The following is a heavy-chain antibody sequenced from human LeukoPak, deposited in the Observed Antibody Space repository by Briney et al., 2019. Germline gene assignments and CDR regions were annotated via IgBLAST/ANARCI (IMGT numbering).Heavy chain of an antibody. CDR2: ISGSGGST. Sequence: GGSLRLSCAASGFTFSSYAMSWVRQAPGKGLEWVPAISGSGGSTYYADSVKGRFTISRDNSKNTLYLQMNSLRAEDTAVYYCAKDSVARRYCSSTSCSAADYWGQGTLVTVSS. J-gene: IGHJ4*02. CDR1: GFTFSSYA. V-gene: IGHV3-23*01. CDR3: AKDSVARRYCSSTSCSAADY. D-gene: IGHD2-2*01.